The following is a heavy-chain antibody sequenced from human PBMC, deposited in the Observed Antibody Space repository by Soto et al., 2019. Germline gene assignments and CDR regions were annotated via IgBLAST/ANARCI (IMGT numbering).Heavy chain of an antibody. V-gene: IGHV3-30*03. CDR2: ISYDGSNK. D-gene: IGHD2-15*01. J-gene: IGHJ4*02. CDR3: FGGSRSGFDY. CDR1: GFTFSSYG. Sequence: GGSLRLSCAASGFTFSSYGMHWVRQAPGKGLEWVAVISYDGSNKYYADSVKGRFTISRDNSKNTLYLQMNSLRAEDTAVYYCFGGSRSGFDYWGQGTLVTVSS.